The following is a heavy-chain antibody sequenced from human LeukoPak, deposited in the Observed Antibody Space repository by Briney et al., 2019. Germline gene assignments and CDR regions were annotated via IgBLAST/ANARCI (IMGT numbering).Heavy chain of an antibody. J-gene: IGHJ5*02. CDR3: ARRSCSGGSCYGRGNWFDP. CDR1: GGSISSSSYS. CDR2: IYYSGST. V-gene: IGHV4-39*07. D-gene: IGHD2-15*01. Sequence: SETLSLTCTVSGGSISSSSYSWGWIRQPPGKGLEWIGSIYYSGSTYYNPSLKSRVTISVDTSKNQFSLKLSSVTAADTAVYYCARRSCSGGSCYGRGNWFDPWGQGTLVTVSS.